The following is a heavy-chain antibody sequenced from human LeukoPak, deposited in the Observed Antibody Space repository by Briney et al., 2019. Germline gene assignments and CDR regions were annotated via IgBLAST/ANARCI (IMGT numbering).Heavy chain of an antibody. CDR1: GFTFSSYN. V-gene: IGHV3-21*01. Sequence: GGSLRLSCAASGFTFSSYNINWVRQAPGKGLEWVSSISTSSSYIYYADSVKGRFTISRDNARNSLYLQMNSLRAEDTAVYYCARASTVGYWYFDLWGRGTLVTVSS. D-gene: IGHD4-23*01. J-gene: IGHJ2*01. CDR2: ISTSSSYI. CDR3: ARASTVGYWYFDL.